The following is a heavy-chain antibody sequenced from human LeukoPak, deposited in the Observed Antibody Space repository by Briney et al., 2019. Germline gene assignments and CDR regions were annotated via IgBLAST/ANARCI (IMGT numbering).Heavy chain of an antibody. CDR2: ISGSGGST. D-gene: IGHD2-15*01. V-gene: IGHV3-23*01. J-gene: IGHJ4*02. CDR3: AKDLVAVYCSGGSCDRPFDY. CDR1: GFTFSSYA. Sequence: GGSLRLSCAASGFTFSSYAMSWVRQAPGKGLEWVSAISGSGGSTYYADSVKGRFTISRDNSKNTLYLQMNSLRAEDTAVYYCAKDLVAVYCSGGSCDRPFDYWGQGTLVTVSS.